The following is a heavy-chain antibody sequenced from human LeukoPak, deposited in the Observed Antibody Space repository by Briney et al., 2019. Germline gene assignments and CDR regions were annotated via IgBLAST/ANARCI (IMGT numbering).Heavy chain of an antibody. CDR2: MNPNSGNT. D-gene: IGHD3-10*01. CDR3: ARVYMVRGVNAYYFDY. Sequence: GASVKVSCKASGYTFTSYDINWVRQATGQGLEWMGWMNPNSGNTGYAQKFQGRVTITRNTSISTAYMELSSLGSEDTAVYYCARVYMVRGVNAYYFDYWGQGTLVTVSS. CDR1: GYTFTSYD. J-gene: IGHJ4*02. V-gene: IGHV1-8*03.